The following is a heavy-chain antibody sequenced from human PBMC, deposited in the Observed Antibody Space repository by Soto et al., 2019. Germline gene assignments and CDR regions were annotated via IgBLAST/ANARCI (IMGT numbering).Heavy chain of an antibody. V-gene: IGHV3-23*01. CDR2: ISGGADDT. CDR1: GFTFSNYA. Sequence: EVPLLESGGGLVQPGGSLRLSCTASGFTFSNYAMGWVRQAPGKGLEWVSVISGGADDTHYADSVKGRFTISRDNSKNTMYVQMDSLRAEDTAVYYCAKAINDYYAPLDYWGQGMRVTLSS. CDR3: AKAINDYYAPLDY. D-gene: IGHD3-3*01. J-gene: IGHJ4*02.